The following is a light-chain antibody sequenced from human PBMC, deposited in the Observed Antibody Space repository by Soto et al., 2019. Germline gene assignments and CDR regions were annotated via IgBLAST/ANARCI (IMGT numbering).Light chain of an antibody. CDR1: QHISNW. Sequence: IQMTQSPSTLSASVGDRVTITCRASQHISNWLAWYQQKPGGAPKLLIYKTSSLESGVPARFSGSGSGTEFTPAIRTMQPDDSATYYCHQYTSSFGQGTMVESK. CDR3: HQYTSS. J-gene: IGKJ1*01. V-gene: IGKV1-5*03. CDR2: KTS.